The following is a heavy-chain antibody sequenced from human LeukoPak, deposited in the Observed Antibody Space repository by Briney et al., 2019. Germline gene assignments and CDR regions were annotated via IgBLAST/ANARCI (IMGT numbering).Heavy chain of an antibody. Sequence: GGSLRLSCAASGFTFSSYATHWVRQAPGKGLEWVAVISYDGSNKYYADSVKGRFTISRDNSKNTLYLQMNSLRAEDTAVYYCARDLRMVVVAATLDYWGQGTLVTVSS. CDR1: GFTFSSYA. V-gene: IGHV3-30*04. J-gene: IGHJ4*02. CDR3: ARDLRMVVVAATLDY. D-gene: IGHD2-15*01. CDR2: ISYDGSNK.